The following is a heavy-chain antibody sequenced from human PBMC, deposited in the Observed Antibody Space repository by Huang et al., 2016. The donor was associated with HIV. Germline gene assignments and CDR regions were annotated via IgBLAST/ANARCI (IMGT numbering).Heavy chain of an antibody. J-gene: IGHJ4*02. CDR2: LDPEIGET. CDR1: EYTLTELS. V-gene: IGHV1-24*01. CDR3: ATGFDVFFDF. Sequence: QVQLVQSRAEVKKPGASVKVSCKVSEYTLTELSIHWVRQPPGKGLEWLGGLDPEIGETIYAQKFQGRVTMNEDTSTETDFMELSGLRPEDTAVYYCATGFDVFFDFWGQGTLVTVSS. D-gene: IGHD3-9*01.